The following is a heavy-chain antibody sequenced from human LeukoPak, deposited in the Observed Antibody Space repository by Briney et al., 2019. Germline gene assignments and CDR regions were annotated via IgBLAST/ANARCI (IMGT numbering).Heavy chain of an antibody. CDR1: GGSFSGHS. Sequence: PSETLSLTCAVYGGSFSGHSWSWIRQPPGKGLEWIGEINHSGNINYNPSLKSRVTLSVDTSKNQFSLKLNSVTAADTAVFYCARVRGAVAVDYWGQGTLVTVSS. J-gene: IGHJ4*02. V-gene: IGHV4-34*01. D-gene: IGHD6-19*01. CDR2: INHSGNI. CDR3: ARVRGAVAVDY.